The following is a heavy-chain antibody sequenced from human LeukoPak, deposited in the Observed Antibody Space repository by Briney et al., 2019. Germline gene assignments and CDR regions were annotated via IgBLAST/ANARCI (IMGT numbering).Heavy chain of an antibody. CDR2: IYSGGST. J-gene: IGHJ4*02. CDR1: GFTVSSNY. CDR3: ARDRHMVRGVIITLGY. D-gene: IGHD3-10*01. Sequence: GGSLRLSCAASGFTVSSNYMSWVRQAPGKGLEWVSVIYSGGSTYYADSVKGRFTISRDNAKNSLYLQMNSLRAEDTAVYYCARDRHMVRGVIITLGYWGQGTLVTVSS. V-gene: IGHV3-53*01.